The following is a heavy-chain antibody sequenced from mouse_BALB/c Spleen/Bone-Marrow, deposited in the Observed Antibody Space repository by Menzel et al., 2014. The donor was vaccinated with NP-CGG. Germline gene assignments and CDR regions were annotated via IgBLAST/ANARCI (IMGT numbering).Heavy chain of an antibody. CDR1: GFSFPNYG. D-gene: IGHD4-1*01. CDR2: IWSGGST. J-gene: IGHJ2*01. Sequence: VKVVDSGPGLVQPSQSLSITCTVSGFSFPNYGVHWVRQSPGKGLEWPGVIWSGGSTDYNAAFISRLSISKDNSKSQVFFKMNSLQVNDTAIYYCARNPVGRNYFDYWGQGTTLTVSS. CDR3: ARNPVGRNYFDY. V-gene: IGHV2-2*02.